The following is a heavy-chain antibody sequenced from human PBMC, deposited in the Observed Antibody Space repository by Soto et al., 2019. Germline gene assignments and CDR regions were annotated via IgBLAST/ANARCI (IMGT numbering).Heavy chain of an antibody. CDR3: ARGGRILEWFPALMDV. V-gene: IGHV4-59*08. J-gene: IGHJ6*03. CDR2: IYYSGST. D-gene: IGHD3-3*01. Sequence: PSETLSLTCTVSGGSISSYYWSWIRQPPGKGLEWIGYIYYSGSTNYNPSLKSRVTISVDTSKNQFSLKLSSVTAADTAVYYCARGGRILEWFPALMDVWGKGTTVTVSS. CDR1: GGSISSYY.